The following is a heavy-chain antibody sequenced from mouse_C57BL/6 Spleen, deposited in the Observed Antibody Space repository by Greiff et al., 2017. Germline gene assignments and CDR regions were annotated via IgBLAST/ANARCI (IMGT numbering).Heavy chain of an antibody. CDR3: ARWGTTVVASYYYAMDY. CDR1: GYTFTSYW. Sequence: QVQLQQPGAELVRPGSSVKLSCKASGYTFTSYWMDWVKQRPGQGLEWIGNIYPSDSETHYNQKFKDKATLTVDKSSSTAYMQLSSLTSEDSAVYYCARWGTTVVASYYYAMDYWGQGTSVTVSS. J-gene: IGHJ4*01. D-gene: IGHD1-1*01. V-gene: IGHV1-61*01. CDR2: IYPSDSET.